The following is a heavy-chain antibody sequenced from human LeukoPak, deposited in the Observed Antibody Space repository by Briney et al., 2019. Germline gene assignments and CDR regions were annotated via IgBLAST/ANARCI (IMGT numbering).Heavy chain of an antibody. CDR2: IRYDGNNK. V-gene: IGHV3-30*02. D-gene: IGHD2-15*01. CDR3: AKVRCCSGVNCYPDDN. J-gene: IGHJ4*02. Sequence: TGGSLRLSCAGSGFTFSDYSMHWVRQAPGKGLNWVAFIRYDGNNKYYADSVKGRFTISRDNSKNMLYLEMNSLSTEDTAVYYCAKVRCCSGVNCYPDDNWGQGTLVTVSS. CDR1: GFTFSDYS.